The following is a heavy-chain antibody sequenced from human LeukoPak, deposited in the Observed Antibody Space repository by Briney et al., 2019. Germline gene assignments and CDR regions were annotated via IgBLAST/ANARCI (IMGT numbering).Heavy chain of an antibody. Sequence: SETLSLTCTVSGGSISTSSYYWGWVRQPPGKGLEWIGNIFYSGSTYYSPSLKSRVTISLDTSRNQFSLKLNSVTAADTAVYYCAREVVGAPSWGQGTLVTVSS. CDR1: GGSISTSSYY. CDR2: IFYSGST. CDR3: AREVVGAPS. V-gene: IGHV4-39*07. J-gene: IGHJ5*02. D-gene: IGHD1-26*01.